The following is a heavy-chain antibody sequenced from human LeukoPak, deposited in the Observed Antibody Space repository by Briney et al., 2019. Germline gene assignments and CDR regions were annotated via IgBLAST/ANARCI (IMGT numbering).Heavy chain of an antibody. CDR1: GDSVSSNSAA. D-gene: IGHD3-10*01. Sequence: SQTLSLTCAISGDSVSSNSAAWNWIRQSPSRGLEWLGRTYYRSKWYNDYAVSVKSRITINPDTSKNQVSLQLNSATPEHTAVYYCAREITMVRGVIITVNDYWGQGTLVTVSS. V-gene: IGHV6-1*01. CDR2: TYYRSKWYN. J-gene: IGHJ4*02. CDR3: AREITMVRGVIITVNDY.